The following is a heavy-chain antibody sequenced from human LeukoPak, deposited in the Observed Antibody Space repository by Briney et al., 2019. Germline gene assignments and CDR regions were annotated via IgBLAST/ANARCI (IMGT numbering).Heavy chain of an antibody. CDR2: IGGSAGST. CDR1: GFTFGSYA. V-gene: IGHV3-23*01. CDR3: AREYYDSSGYSHDAFDI. D-gene: IGHD3-22*01. Sequence: PGGSLRLSCVGSGFTFGSYAMSWVRKAPGKGLEWVSAIGGSAGSTYYADSVKGRFTISRDNSKNSLYLQMNSLRVEDTAVYYCAREYYDSSGYSHDAFDIWGQGTVVTVS. J-gene: IGHJ3*02.